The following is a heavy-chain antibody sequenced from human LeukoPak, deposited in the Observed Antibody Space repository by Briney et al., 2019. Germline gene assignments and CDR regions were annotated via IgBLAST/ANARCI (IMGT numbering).Heavy chain of an antibody. D-gene: IGHD2-15*01. Sequence: LGGSLRLSCAASGFTFRSYWMSWVRQAPGKGLKWVANIKQDGSEKYYVDSVKGRFTISRDNAKNSLDLQMNSLRAEDTAVYYCAKNTESQVIFRDWGQGTLVTVSS. J-gene: IGHJ4*02. CDR2: IKQDGSEK. CDR3: AKNTESQVIFRD. V-gene: IGHV3-7*01. CDR1: GFTFRSYW.